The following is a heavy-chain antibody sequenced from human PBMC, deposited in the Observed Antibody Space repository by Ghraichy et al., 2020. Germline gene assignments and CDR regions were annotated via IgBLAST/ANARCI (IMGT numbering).Heavy chain of an antibody. CDR1: SGSIISSAFY. V-gene: IGHV4-39*01. J-gene: IGHJ6*02. CDR2: FHYSGST. CDR3: ARHSYYYYGMDV. D-gene: IGHD4-11*01. Sequence: SETLSLTCTVSSGSIISSAFYWGWIRQPPGKGLEWIGSFHYSGSTYYNPSLKSRVTVSADTSKDQFSLKLSSVTATDTAVYYCARHSYYYYGMDVWGQGTTVTVSS.